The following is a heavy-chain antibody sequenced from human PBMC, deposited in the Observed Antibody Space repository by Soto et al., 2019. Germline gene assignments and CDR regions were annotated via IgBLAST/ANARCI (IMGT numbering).Heavy chain of an antibody. CDR2: IIPIFGTA. CDR1: GGTFSSYA. J-gene: IGHJ6*02. V-gene: IGHV1-69*12. CDR3: ARARGASYYYGMDV. D-gene: IGHD3-10*01. Sequence: QVQRVQSGAEVKKPGSSVQVSCKASGGTFSSYAISWVRQAPGQGLEWMGWIIPIFGTADYAQKFQGRVAITADAPTSTAYMELSSLSSEDTAVYYCARARGASYYYGMDVWGQGTTVTVSS.